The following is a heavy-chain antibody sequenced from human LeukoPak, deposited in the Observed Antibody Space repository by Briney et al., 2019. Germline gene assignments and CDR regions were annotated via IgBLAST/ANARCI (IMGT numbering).Heavy chain of an antibody. J-gene: IGHJ4*02. CDR2: ISSGTNSR. V-gene: IGHV3-48*02. D-gene: IGHD3-10*01. Sequence: GGSLRLSCAASGFTFSSYSMNWVRQAPGKGLEWVSYISSGTNSRYYADSVRGRFTISRDNAKHSLNLQMNSLRDEDTAVYYCARLGFGELLGPDYWGQGTLVTVSS. CDR1: GFTFSSYS. CDR3: ARLGFGELLGPDY.